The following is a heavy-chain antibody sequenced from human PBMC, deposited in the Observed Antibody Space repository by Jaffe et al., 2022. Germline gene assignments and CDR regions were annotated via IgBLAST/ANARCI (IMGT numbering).Heavy chain of an antibody. CDR2: INPNSGGT. CDR1: GYTFTGYY. V-gene: IGHV1-2*06. Sequence: QVQLVQSGAEVKKPGASVKVSCKASGYTFTGYYMHWVRQAPGQGLEWMGRINPNSGGTNYAQKFQGRVTMTRDTSISTAYMELSRLRSDDTAVYYCARGYCSSTSCHNFDYWGQGTLVTVSS. J-gene: IGHJ4*02. D-gene: IGHD2-2*01. CDR3: ARGYCSSTSCHNFDY.